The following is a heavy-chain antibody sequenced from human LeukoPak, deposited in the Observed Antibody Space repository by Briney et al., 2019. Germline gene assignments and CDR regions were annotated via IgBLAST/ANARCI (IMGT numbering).Heavy chain of an antibody. J-gene: IGHJ4*02. Sequence: PSETLSLTCTVSGGSISSSSYYWGWIRQPPGKGLEWIGSIYYSGSTYYNPSLKSQVTISVDTSKNQFSLKLSSVTAADTAVYYCARLYLRGYSYGLFDYWGQGTLVTVSS. CDR2: IYYSGST. CDR3: ARLYLRGYSYGLFDY. D-gene: IGHD5-18*01. CDR1: GGSISSSSYY. V-gene: IGHV4-39*01.